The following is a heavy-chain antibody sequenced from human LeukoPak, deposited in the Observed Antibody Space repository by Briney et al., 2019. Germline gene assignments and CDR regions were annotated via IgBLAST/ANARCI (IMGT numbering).Heavy chain of an antibody. CDR1: GFTVSSNY. J-gene: IGHJ4*02. CDR2: IYSGGST. V-gene: IGHV3-53*01. D-gene: IGHD3-16*02. CDR3: AKDLSLSYRPVFDY. Sequence: PGGSLRLSCAASGFTVSSNYMSWVRQAPGKGLEWVSVIYSGGSTYYADSVKGRFTISRDNSKNTLYLQMNSLRAEDTAVYYCAKDLSLSYRPVFDYWGQGTLVTVSS.